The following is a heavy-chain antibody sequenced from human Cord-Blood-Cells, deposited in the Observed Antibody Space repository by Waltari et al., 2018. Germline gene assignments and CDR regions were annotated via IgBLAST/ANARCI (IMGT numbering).Heavy chain of an antibody. CDR3: ARDLRGSDYWFDP. D-gene: IGHD3-3*01. CDR2: IWYDGSNK. V-gene: IGHV3-33*01. J-gene: IGHJ5*02. Sequence: QVQLVESGGGVVQPGRSLRLSCAASGFTFSSYGMHWVRQAPGKGREWVAVIWYDGSNKYYADSVKGLFTISRDNSKNTLYLQMNSLRAEDTAVYYCARDLRGSDYWFDPWGQGTLVTVSS. CDR1: GFTFSSYG.